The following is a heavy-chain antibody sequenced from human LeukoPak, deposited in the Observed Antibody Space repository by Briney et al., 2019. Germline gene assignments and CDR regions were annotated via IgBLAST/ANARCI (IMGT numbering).Heavy chain of an antibody. CDR2: IIPILGIA. V-gene: IGHV1-69*04. D-gene: IGHD3-22*01. CDR1: GGTFSSYA. J-gene: IGHJ4*02. Sequence: GASVKVSCKASGGTFSSYAISWVRQAPGQGLEWMGRIIPILGIANYAQKFQGRVTITADKSTSTAYMELSSLRSEDTAVYYCAREGYYYDSSGYYYLDYWGQGTLVTVSS. CDR3: AREGYYYDSSGYYYLDY.